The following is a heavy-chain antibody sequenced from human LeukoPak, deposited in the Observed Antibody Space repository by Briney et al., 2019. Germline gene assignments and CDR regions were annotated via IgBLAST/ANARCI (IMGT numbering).Heavy chain of an antibody. CDR3: EGGTY. Sequence: PGRSLRLSCAASGFTFSGYWMNWVRQSPGKGLEWVANINQDGSKTSYVDSVGGRFTISRDNAKNSLFLQMNSLRAEDTAVYYCEGGTYWGQGTLVTVSS. CDR1: GFTFSGYW. V-gene: IGHV3-7*02. CDR2: INQDGSKT. D-gene: IGHD3-16*01. J-gene: IGHJ4*02.